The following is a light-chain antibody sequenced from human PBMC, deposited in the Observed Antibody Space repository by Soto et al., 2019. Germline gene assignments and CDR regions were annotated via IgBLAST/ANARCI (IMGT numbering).Light chain of an antibody. CDR1: ESVSSY. V-gene: IGKV3-11*01. CDR2: DAS. J-gene: IGKJ5*01. Sequence: EIVLTQSPATLSFYPGERASLSCRASESVSSYLVWYQQQPRQAPTLLIYDASKRANGIPARFSGSGSGTDFTLTISSLEPEDFAVYYCQQRYGWRRGTFGQGTRVDIK. CDR3: QQRYGWRRGT.